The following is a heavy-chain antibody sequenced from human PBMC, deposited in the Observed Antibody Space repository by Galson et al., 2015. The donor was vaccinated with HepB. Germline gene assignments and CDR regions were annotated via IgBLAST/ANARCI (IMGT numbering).Heavy chain of an antibody. Sequence: LRLSCAASGFVFINSGMGWVRQAPGKGLEWVAAVGVAGDKTFYEDSVQDRFTISRDNSGNTLYLEIYGLRVEDTATYYCAKINPPGWAKGYMDVWGKGTTVSVSS. V-gene: IGHV3-23*01. D-gene: IGHD3-9*01. CDR3: AKINPPGWAKGYMDV. J-gene: IGHJ6*03. CDR1: GFVFINSG. CDR2: VGVAGDKT.